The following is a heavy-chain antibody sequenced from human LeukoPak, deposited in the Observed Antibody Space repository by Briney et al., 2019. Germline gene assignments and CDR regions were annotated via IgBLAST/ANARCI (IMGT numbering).Heavy chain of an antibody. CDR3: ARGGYCSSTSCYYYYYYMDV. V-gene: IGHV3-33*01. CDR2: IWYDGSNK. J-gene: IGHJ6*03. D-gene: IGHD2-2*01. Sequence: GGSLRLSCAASGFTFSSYGMHWVRQAPGKGLEWVAVIWYDGSNKYYADSVKGRFTISRDNSKNTLYLQMNSLRAEDTAVYYCARGGYCSSTSCYYYYYYMDVWGKGTTVTVSS. CDR1: GFTFSSYG.